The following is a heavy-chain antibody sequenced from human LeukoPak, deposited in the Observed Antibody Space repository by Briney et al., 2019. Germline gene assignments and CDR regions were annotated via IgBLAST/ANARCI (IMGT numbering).Heavy chain of an antibody. J-gene: IGHJ3*02. CDR3: ARWEEYYYDSSGSRVRNAFDI. V-gene: IGHV4-34*01. CDR2: INHSGST. CDR1: GGSFSGYY. D-gene: IGHD3-22*01. Sequence: SETLSLTCAVYGGSFSGYYWGWIRQPPGKGLEWIGEINHSGSTNYNPSLKSRVTISVDTSKNQFSLKLSSVTAADTAVYHCARWEEYYYDSSGSRVRNAFDIWGQGTMVTVSS.